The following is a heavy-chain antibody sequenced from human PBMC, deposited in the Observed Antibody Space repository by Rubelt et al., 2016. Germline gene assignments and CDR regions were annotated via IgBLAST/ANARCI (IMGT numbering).Heavy chain of an antibody. D-gene: IGHD6-13*01. CDR3: VSSSLDY. CDR1: GFTLSSYW. Sequence: EVQLVESGGGLVQPGGSLRLSCAASGFTLSSYWMHWVRHAPGKGLVWVSRINSDGSITSYADSVQGRFTISRDNAKNTLYLQMNSLRAEDTAVYYCVSSSLDYWGQGTLVTVSS. CDR2: INSDGSIT. V-gene: IGHV3-74*01. J-gene: IGHJ4*02.